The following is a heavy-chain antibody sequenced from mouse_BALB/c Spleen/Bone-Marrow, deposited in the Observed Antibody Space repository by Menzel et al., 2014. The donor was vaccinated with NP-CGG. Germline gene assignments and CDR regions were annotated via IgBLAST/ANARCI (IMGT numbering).Heavy chain of an antibody. CDR1: DYAFTRYN. CDR2: IDPYSGGT. V-gene: IGHV1S135*01. J-gene: IGHJ4*01. CDR3: ARELSRAMDY. D-gene: IGHD1-1*01. Sequence: EVQLQQSGPELVKPGASVKVSCKASDYAFTRYNIYWVKHSHGKSLEWIGYIDPYSGGTNYNQKFKGQATLTVDKSSSTAYMHLNSLTSEDSAVYYCARELSRAMDYWGQGTSVTVSA.